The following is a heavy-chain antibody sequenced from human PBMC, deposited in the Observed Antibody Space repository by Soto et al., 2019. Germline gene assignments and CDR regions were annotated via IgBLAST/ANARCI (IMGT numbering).Heavy chain of an antibody. V-gene: IGHV3-30*18. Sequence: PGGSLRLSCAASGFTFSSYGMHWVRQAPGKGLEWVAVISYDGSNKYYADSVKGRFTISRDNSKNTLYLQMNSLRAEDTAVYYCAKFYAAGPLAYWGQGTLVPVSS. D-gene: IGHD3-16*01. CDR1: GFTFSSYG. CDR3: AKFYAAGPLAY. CDR2: ISYDGSNK. J-gene: IGHJ4*02.